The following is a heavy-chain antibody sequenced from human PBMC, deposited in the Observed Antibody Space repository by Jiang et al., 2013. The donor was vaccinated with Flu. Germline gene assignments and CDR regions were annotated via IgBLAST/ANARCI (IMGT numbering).Heavy chain of an antibody. V-gene: IGHV1-18*01. CDR1: NYTFTSYG. D-gene: IGHD5-24*01. J-gene: IGHJ4*02. CDR2: ISGYNGDT. CDR3: ARDRSLGYGYNYFEY. Sequence: VQLVESGAEVKKPGASVKVSCKASNYTFTSYGISWVRQAPGQGLEWMGWISGYNGDTNYAQKFQGRVTVTTDTSTSTVYMEMRSLRSDDTAVYYCARDRSLGYGYNYFEYWGQGTLVTVSS.